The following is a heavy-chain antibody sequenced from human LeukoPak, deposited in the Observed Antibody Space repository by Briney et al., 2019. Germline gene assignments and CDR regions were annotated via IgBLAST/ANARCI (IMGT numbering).Heavy chain of an antibody. CDR2: INPSCGST. J-gene: IGHJ6*02. CDR3: ARRGYSSSTLYYYYYGMDV. CDR1: GYTFTSYY. Sequence: ASVKFSCKASGYTFTSYYMHWVRQAPGQGLEWMGIINPSCGSTSYAQKFQGRVTMIRDTSTSTVYMELSSLRSEDTAVYYCARRGYSSSTLYYYYYGMDVWGQGTTVTVSS. D-gene: IGHD6-13*01. V-gene: IGHV1-46*01.